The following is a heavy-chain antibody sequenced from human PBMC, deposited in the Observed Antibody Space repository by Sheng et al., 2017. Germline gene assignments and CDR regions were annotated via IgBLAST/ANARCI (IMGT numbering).Heavy chain of an antibody. V-gene: IGHV1-18*01. CDR3: ARGVDSRSPDRYYYYMDV. D-gene: IGHD6-6*01. Sequence: QVQLVQSGTEVKKPGSSVKVSCKTSGGTFSSYGITWVRQAPGQGLEWMGWISTYNGDTKFAQKFQGRVTMTTDTSTRTVYMELRGLRSDDTAVYYCARGVDSRSPDRYYYYMDVWGQGTTVTVSS. CDR1: GGTFSSYG. J-gene: IGHJ6*03. CDR2: ISTYNGDT.